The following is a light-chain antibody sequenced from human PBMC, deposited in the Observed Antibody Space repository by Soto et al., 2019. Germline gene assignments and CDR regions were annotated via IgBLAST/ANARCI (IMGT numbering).Light chain of an antibody. CDR1: QGISSW. J-gene: IGKJ4*01. CDR2: TGS. V-gene: IGKV1-12*01. Sequence: DIQMTQSPSSVSASVGDRVSITCRASQGISSWLAWYQQKPGRAPKLLIYTGSSLQSGVPSRFIGTGSGTDFSLTISSLQPEDVATYYCHQANSFPLTFGGGTKVEIK. CDR3: HQANSFPLT.